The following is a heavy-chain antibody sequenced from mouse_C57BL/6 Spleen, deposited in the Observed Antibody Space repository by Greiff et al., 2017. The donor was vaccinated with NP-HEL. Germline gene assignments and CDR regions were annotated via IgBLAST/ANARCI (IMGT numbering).Heavy chain of an antibody. D-gene: IGHD2-1*01. CDR1: GYTFTDHT. V-gene: IGHV1-78*01. CDR3: ATIYYGNLRWGYYFDY. J-gene: IGHJ2*01. CDR2: IYPREGST. Sequence: QVQLQQSDAELVKPGASVKISCKVSGYTFTDHTIHWMKQRPEQGLEWIGYIYPREGSTKYNEKFKGKATLTADKSSSTAYMQLNSLTSEDSAVYFCATIYYGNLRWGYYFDYWGQGTTLTVSS.